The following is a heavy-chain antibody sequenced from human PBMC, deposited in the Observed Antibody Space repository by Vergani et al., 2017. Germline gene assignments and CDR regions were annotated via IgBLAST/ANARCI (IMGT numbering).Heavy chain of an antibody. J-gene: IGHJ4*02. CDR2: IYHSGST. CDR3: ARAYYGSGANNFDY. CDR1: GYSISSGYY. V-gene: IGHV4-38-2*01. Sequence: QVQLQESGPGLVKPSGTLSLTCAVSGYSISSGYYWGWIRQPPGKGLEWIGSIYHSGSTYYNPSLKSRVTISVDTSKNQFSLKLSSVTAADTAVYYCARAYYGSGANNFDYWGQGTLVTVSS. D-gene: IGHD3-10*01.